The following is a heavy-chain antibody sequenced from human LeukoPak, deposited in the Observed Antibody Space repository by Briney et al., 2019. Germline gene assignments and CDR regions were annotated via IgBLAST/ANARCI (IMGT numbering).Heavy chain of an antibody. CDR2: ISYDGSNK. CDR1: GFTFSSYG. Sequence: PGRSLRLSCAASGFTFSSYGMHWVRQAPGKGLEWVAVISYDGSNKYYADSVKGRFTISRDNSKNTLYLQMNSLRAEDTAVYYCAKDYARSGSWLDYWGQGTLVTVSS. J-gene: IGHJ4*02. V-gene: IGHV3-30*18. CDR3: AKDYARSGSWLDY. D-gene: IGHD6-13*01.